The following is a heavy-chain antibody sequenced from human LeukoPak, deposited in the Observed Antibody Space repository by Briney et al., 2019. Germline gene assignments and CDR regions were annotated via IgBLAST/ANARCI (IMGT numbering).Heavy chain of an antibody. CDR3: ARIRKTSFNCSSTSCYTSNAFDI. V-gene: IGHV1-18*01. CDR2: ISAHDGTR. D-gene: IGHD2-2*02. Sequence: GASVKVSCKASGYTFTNYGITWVRQAPGQGLEWMGWISAHDGTRNYALKHEDRVTMTTDTSTSTAYMELRGLRSEDTAVYYCARIRKTSFNCSSTSCYTSNAFDIWGQGTMVTVSS. CDR1: GYTFTNYG. J-gene: IGHJ3*02.